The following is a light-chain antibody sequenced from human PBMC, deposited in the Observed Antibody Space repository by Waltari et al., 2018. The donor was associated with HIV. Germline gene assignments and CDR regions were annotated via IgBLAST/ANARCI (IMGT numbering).Light chain of an antibody. CDR2: YSM. CDR1: TSDIGTNS. J-gene: IGLJ1*01. V-gene: IGLV1-44*01. Sequence: QPVLTQPPSASATPGQRVVISCSGGTSDIGTNSVNWSRQVTGLPPKLLSFYSMYRAEGVSVRIFGWRAGTSASLVISGLLSDDEGVYYCAAWDDTSDGRYVFGSGTTVSV. CDR3: AAWDDTSDGRYV.